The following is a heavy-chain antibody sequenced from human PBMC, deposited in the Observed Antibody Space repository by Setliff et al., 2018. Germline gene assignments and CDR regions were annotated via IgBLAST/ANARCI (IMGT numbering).Heavy chain of an antibody. CDR2: IKQDGSTK. V-gene: IGHV3-7*01. CDR1: GFSFSRHW. J-gene: IGHJ3*02. CDR3: VRDDADNYDAFDN. Sequence: LRLSCVVSGFSFSRHWMSWVRQAPGKGLEWVADIKQDGSTKYYLDSVKSRFTISRDNAKRSLYLQMNGLRADDTGVYYCVRDDADNYDAFDNWGQGTLVT. D-gene: IGHD3-22*01.